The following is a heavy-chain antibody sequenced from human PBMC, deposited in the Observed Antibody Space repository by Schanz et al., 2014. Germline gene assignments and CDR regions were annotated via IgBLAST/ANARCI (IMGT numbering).Heavy chain of an antibody. D-gene: IGHD5-12*01. CDR1: GYTFSSHG. CDR3: ARGIGGYGANNYFDY. Sequence: QVQVVQSGAELKKPGASVKVSCKASGYTFSSHGIHWLRQAPGQSLEWMGWINTGSGDTKYSQNFQGRVTITRDTSASTAYMELSSLRSEDTAVYSCARGIGGYGANNYFDYWGQGTLXTVSS. CDR2: INTGSGDT. V-gene: IGHV1-3*04. J-gene: IGHJ4*02.